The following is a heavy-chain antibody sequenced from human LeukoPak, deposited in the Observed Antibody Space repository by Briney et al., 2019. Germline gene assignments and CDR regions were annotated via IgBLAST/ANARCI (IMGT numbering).Heavy chain of an antibody. CDR2: INPNSGGT. D-gene: IGHD6-13*01. V-gene: IGHV1-2*02. Sequence: ASVKVSCKTSGYTFTGYYMHWVRQAPGQGPEWMGWINPNSGGTNSAQKFQGRVTMTRDTSISTAYMELSRLRFDDTAVYYCARLAAGTRIVLDPWGQGTLVTVSS. J-gene: IGHJ5*02. CDR3: ARLAAGTRIVLDP. CDR1: GYTFTGYY.